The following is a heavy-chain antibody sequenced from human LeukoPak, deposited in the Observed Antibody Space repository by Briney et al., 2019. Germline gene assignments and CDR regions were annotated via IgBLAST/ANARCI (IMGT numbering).Heavy chain of an antibody. CDR3: ARALSFWSGYCFDY. CDR1: GFTFSSYA. V-gene: IGHV4-34*01. D-gene: IGHD3-3*01. Sequence: GSLRLSCAASGFTFSSYAMSWVRQPPGKGLEWIGEINHSGSTNYNPSLKSRVTISVDTSKNQFSLKLSSVTAADTAVYYCARALSFWSGYCFDYWGQGTLVTVSS. J-gene: IGHJ4*02. CDR2: INHSGST.